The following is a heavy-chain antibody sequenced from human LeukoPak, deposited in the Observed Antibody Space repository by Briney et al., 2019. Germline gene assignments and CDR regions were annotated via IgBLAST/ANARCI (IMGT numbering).Heavy chain of an antibody. CDR2: MNPNSGNT. CDR3: ARDQGGSSWFDY. V-gene: IGHV1-8*01. D-gene: IGHD6-13*01. Sequence: ASVTVSCKASGYTFTSYDINWVRQAPGQGLEWMGWMNPNSGNTGYAQKFQGRVTMTRNTSISTAYMELSSLRSEDTAVYYCARDQGGSSWFDYWGQGTLVTVSS. J-gene: IGHJ4*02. CDR1: GYTFTSYD.